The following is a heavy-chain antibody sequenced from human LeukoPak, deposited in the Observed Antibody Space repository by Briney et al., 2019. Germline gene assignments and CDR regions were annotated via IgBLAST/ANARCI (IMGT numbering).Heavy chain of an antibody. CDR3: ARPGYCSGGSCPRWFDP. J-gene: IGHJ5*02. D-gene: IGHD2-15*01. Sequence: SGTLSLTCAVYGGSFSGYYWSWSRQPPGKGLEWIGEINHSGSTNYNPSLKSRVTISVDTSKNQFSLKLSSVTAADTAVYYCARPGYCSGGSCPRWFDPWGQGTLVTVSP. CDR2: INHSGST. CDR1: GGSFSGYY. V-gene: IGHV4-34*01.